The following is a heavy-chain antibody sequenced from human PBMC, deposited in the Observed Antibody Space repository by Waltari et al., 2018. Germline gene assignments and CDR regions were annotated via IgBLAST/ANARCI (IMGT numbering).Heavy chain of an antibody. D-gene: IGHD1-26*01. J-gene: IGHJ2*01. CDR1: GGTFSRYP. V-gene: IGHV1-69*02. CDR2: IIPILGIA. Sequence: QVQLVQSGAEVKKPGSSVKVSCKASGGTFSRYPISWVRQAPGQGLEWMGRIIPILGIANYAQKFQGRVTITADKSTSTAYMELSSLRSEDTAVYYCARTYSGSYTGWYFDLWGRGTLVTVSS. CDR3: ARTYSGSYTGWYFDL.